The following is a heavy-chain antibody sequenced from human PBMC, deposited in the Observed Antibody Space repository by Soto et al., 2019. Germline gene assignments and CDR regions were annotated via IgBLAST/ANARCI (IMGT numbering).Heavy chain of an antibody. D-gene: IGHD2-15*01. CDR3: ARDPCSGGSCYNYFGY. Sequence: GSLRLSCAASGFTFSSYSMNWVRQAPGKGLEWVSSISSSSSYIYYADSVKGRFTISRDNAKNSLYLQMNSLTAEDTAVYYCARDPCSGGSCYNYFGYWGQGTLVTVSS. V-gene: IGHV3-21*01. J-gene: IGHJ4*02. CDR1: GFTFSSYS. CDR2: ISSSSSYI.